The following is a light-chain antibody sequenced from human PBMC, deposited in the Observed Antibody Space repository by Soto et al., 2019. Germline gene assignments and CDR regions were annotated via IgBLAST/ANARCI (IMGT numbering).Light chain of an antibody. CDR3: QSYDSSLSGSGV. CDR2: GHN. Sequence: QAVVTQPPSVSGAPGQRVTISCTGSYSNIGAGYEVHWYQQIPGTAPKLLISGHNNRPSGVPDRFFGSKSGTSASLTIFGLQAEDEADYYCQSYDSSLSGSGVFGGGTKLTVL. V-gene: IGLV1-40*01. J-gene: IGLJ3*02. CDR1: YSNIGAGYE.